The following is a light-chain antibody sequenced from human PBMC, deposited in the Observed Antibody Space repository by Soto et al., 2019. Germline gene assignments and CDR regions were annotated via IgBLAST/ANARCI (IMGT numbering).Light chain of an antibody. CDR3: SSYTTTNTLL. V-gene: IGLV2-14*01. CDR1: SSDVGGYNY. Sequence: QSVLTQPASVSGSPGQSITISCTGTSSDVGGYNYVSWYQQHPGEAPKPIIYEVINRPSGLSNRFSGSKSGNTASLTISGLQAEDEADYYCSSYTTTNTLLFGGGTKLTVL. J-gene: IGLJ3*02. CDR2: EVI.